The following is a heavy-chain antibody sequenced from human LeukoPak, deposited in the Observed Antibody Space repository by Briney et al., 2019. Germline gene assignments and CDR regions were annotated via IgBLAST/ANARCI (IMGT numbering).Heavy chain of an antibody. CDR3: ARGSNYYGSGIFDY. CDR1: GFTFSTYS. Sequence: GGSLRLSCAASGFTFSTYSMNWVRQAPGKGLEWVSYISSSSSTIYYADSVKGRFTISRDNAKNSLYLQMNSLRAEDTAVYYCARGSNYYGSGIFDYWGQGTLVTVSS. D-gene: IGHD3-10*01. V-gene: IGHV3-48*04. CDR2: ISSSSSTI. J-gene: IGHJ4*02.